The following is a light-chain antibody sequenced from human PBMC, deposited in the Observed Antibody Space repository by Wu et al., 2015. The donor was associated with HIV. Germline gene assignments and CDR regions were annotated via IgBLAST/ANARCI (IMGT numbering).Light chain of an antibody. V-gene: IGKV3-20*01. CDR3: QQYGSSPR. CDR2: LAS. Sequence: EIVLTQSPGTLSLSPGERATLSCRASESVSSSHLAWYQQKPGQAPRLLIYLASSRATGIPDKFSGSGSGTDFTLTISRLEPEDFAVYYCQQYGSSPRFGQGTKLEIK. CDR1: ESVSSSH. J-gene: IGKJ2*03.